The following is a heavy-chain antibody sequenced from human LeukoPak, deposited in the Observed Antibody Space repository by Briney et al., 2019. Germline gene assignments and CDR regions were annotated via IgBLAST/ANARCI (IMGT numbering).Heavy chain of an antibody. CDR3: ARVSPNTVTTLQYFDY. CDR2: IKQDGCEK. V-gene: IGHV3-7*01. Sequence: GGSLRLSCAASGFTFNSYWMSWVRQAPGKVLEWVANIKQDGCEKYYVDSVKGRFTISRDNAKNALYLQMNSLRAEDTAVYYCARVSPNTVTTLQYFDYWSQGTLVTVPS. J-gene: IGHJ4*02. D-gene: IGHD4-17*01. CDR1: GFTFNSYW.